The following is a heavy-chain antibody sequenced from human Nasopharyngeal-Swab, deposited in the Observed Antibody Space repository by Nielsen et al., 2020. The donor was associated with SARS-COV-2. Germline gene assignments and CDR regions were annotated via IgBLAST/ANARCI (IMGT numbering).Heavy chain of an antibody. Sequence: SETLSLTCTVSGGSISSYYWSWIRQPPGKGLEWIGYIYYSGITNYNPSLKSRVIISVDTSKTQFTRKLSSVTAADTAVYYCARPLRGAVAPFDYWGQGTLVTVSS. J-gene: IGHJ4*02. D-gene: IGHD6-19*01. CDR1: GGSISSYY. V-gene: IGHV4-59*01. CDR2: IYYSGIT. CDR3: ARPLRGAVAPFDY.